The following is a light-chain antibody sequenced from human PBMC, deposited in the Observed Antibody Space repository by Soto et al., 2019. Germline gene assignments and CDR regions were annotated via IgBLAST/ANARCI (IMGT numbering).Light chain of an antibody. CDR2: GAS. V-gene: IGKV3-20*01. CDR1: QSVSSSY. CDR3: QQYGSSTWT. Sequence: IVLTPSPGTLSLSPGERTTLSCPARPRVTIRYLAWSSQSVSSSYLAWYQQKPGQAPRLLIYGASGRATGIPDRFSGSGSGTDFTLTISRLEPEDFAVYYCQQYGSSTWTFGQGTKVDI. J-gene: IGKJ1*01.